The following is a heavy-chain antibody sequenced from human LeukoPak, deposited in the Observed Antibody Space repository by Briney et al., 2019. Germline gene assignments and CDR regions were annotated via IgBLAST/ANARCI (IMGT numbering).Heavy chain of an antibody. Sequence: PSETLSLTCAVYGGSFSGYYLTWIRQSPGKGLEWIGEINHSGSITYNPSLESRVTISVDTSKNQFSLKLTSVTAADTAVYYCARGGLENGYHSNDGFDIWGQGTMVTVSS. J-gene: IGHJ3*02. V-gene: IGHV4-34*01. CDR2: INHSGSI. D-gene: IGHD3-22*01. CDR3: ARGGLENGYHSNDGFDI. CDR1: GGSFSGYY.